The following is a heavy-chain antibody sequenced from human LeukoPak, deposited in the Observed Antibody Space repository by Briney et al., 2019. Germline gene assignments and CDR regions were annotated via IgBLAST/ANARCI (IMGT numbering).Heavy chain of an antibody. V-gene: IGHV4-34*01. CDR2: INHSGST. CDR3: ARAPPYYYHSSGYYYFDY. CDR1: GGSFSGYY. J-gene: IGHJ4*02. Sequence: PSETLSLTCAVYGGSFSGYYWTWIRQPPGKRLEWIGEINHSGSTNYNPSLKSRVTISVDTSKNQFSLRLSSVTAADTAVYYCARAPPYYYHSSGYYYFDYWGQGTLVTVSS. D-gene: IGHD3-22*01.